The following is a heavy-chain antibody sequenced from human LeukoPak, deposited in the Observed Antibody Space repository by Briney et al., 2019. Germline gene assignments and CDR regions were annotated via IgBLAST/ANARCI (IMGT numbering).Heavy chain of an antibody. J-gene: IGHJ4*02. CDR1: GGSISSSSYY. Sequence: PSETLSLTCTVSGGSISSSSYYWGWIRQPPGKGLEWIGEINHSGSTNYNPSLKSRVTISVDTSKNQFSLKLSSVTAADTAVYYCARAESWHSGSYGNAFDYWGQGTLVTVSS. D-gene: IGHD1-26*01. CDR3: ARAESWHSGSYGNAFDY. V-gene: IGHV4-39*07. CDR2: INHSGST.